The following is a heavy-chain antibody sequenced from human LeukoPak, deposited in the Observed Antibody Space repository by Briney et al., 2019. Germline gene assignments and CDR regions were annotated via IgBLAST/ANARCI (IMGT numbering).Heavy chain of an antibody. D-gene: IGHD6-6*01. V-gene: IGHV1-69*05. Sequence: GASVTVSFKASGGTFSSYAISWVRQAPGQGLEWMGGIIPIFGTANYAQKFQGRVTITTDESTSTAYMELSSLRSEDTAVYYCARGHSSSSLYYFDYWGQGTLVTVSS. CDR2: IIPIFGTA. CDR3: ARGHSSSSLYYFDY. CDR1: GGTFSSYA. J-gene: IGHJ4*02.